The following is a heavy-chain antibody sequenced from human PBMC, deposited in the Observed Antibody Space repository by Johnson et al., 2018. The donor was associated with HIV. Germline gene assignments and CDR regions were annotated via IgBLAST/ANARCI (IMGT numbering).Heavy chain of an antibody. CDR1: GFSVSTYY. V-gene: IGHV3-66*01. Sequence: VQLVESGGGLVQPGGSLRLSCAASGFSVSTYYVSWVRQAPGRGLEWVSVLFSGGTTYYADSVKGRFTISRDNSKNTLFLQMNSLRAEDTAVFYCARACRDGYTCDAYDIWGQGTMVTVSS. CDR2: LFSGGTT. CDR3: ARACRDGYTCDAYDI. D-gene: IGHD5-24*01. J-gene: IGHJ3*02.